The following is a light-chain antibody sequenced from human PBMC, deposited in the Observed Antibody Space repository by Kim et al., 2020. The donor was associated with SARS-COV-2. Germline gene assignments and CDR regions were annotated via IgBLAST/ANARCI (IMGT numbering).Light chain of an antibody. CDR3: QQRSDWPLT. Sequence: LSPGERATLSCRASQSVRSYLGWYRQKPGQAPRLLIYDTSNRAPGIPARCSGSGYGTDFTLTISSLEPEDFAIYYCQQRSDWPLTFGGGNKVDIK. CDR2: DTS. V-gene: IGKV3-11*01. J-gene: IGKJ4*01. CDR1: QSVRSY.